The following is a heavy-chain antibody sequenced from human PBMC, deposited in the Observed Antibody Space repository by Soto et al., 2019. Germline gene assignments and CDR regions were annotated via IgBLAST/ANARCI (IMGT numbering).Heavy chain of an antibody. CDR3: ARRYGGNFDY. Sequence: SETLSLTCAVSGGSISSGGYSWSWIRQPPGKGLEWIVYIYYSGSTNYNPSLKSRVTISVDTSKNQFSLKLSSVTAADTAVYYCARRYGGNFDYWGQGTLVTVSS. CDR2: IYYSGST. V-gene: IGHV4-61*08. J-gene: IGHJ4*02. D-gene: IGHD1-26*01. CDR1: GGSISSGGYS.